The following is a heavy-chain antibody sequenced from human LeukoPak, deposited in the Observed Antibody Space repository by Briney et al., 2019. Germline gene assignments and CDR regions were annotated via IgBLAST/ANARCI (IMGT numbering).Heavy chain of an antibody. V-gene: IGHV1/OR15-3*02. CDR1: GYAFTAYY. CDR3: ARARSLSLGGV. J-gene: IGHJ6*04. Sequence: ASVKVSCKAVGYAFTAYYIHWVRQAPGQRLEWMGWINAGNGNTKYSQEFQGRVTITRDTSASTAYMELSRLRSDDTAVYYCARARSLSLGGVWGKGTTVTVSS. D-gene: IGHD3-16*01. CDR2: INAGNGNT.